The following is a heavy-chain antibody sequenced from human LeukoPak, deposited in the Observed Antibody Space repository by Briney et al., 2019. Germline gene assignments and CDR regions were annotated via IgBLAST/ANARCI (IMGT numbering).Heavy chain of an antibody. Sequence: ASVKVSCKVSGYTLSDLSMHWVRQAPGKGLEWMGGVDPDDGERIYAQKFRGRVTMTEDTSTNTAYMELSRLRSDDAAVYYCAAVSGDYTLLDSWGQGTLVTVST. CDR1: GYTLSDLS. CDR3: AAVSGDYTLLDS. D-gene: IGHD7-27*01. J-gene: IGHJ5*01. V-gene: IGHV1-24*01. CDR2: VDPDDGER.